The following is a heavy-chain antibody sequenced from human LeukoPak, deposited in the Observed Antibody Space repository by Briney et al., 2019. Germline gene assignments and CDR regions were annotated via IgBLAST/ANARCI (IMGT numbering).Heavy chain of an antibody. CDR2: IYHSGST. CDR3: ARGIVGATNPYFDY. V-gene: IGHV4-38-2*02. CDR1: GYSISSGYY. J-gene: IGHJ4*02. Sequence: SETLSLTCTVSGYSISSGYYWGWIRQPPGKGLEWIGSIYHSGSTYYNPSLKSRVTISVDTSKSQFSLKLSSVTAADTAVYYCARGIVGATNPYFDYWGQGTLVTVSS. D-gene: IGHD1-26*01.